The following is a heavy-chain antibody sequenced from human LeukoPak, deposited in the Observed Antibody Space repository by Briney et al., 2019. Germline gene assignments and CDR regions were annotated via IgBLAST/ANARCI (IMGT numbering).Heavy chain of an antibody. Sequence: ASVKVSCMDSGYTFTSYDINRVRQGTRPGLEWMGWMNPNIGNTGCAQKFQGRVTTTRNTFISTAYMELSSLKSEDTTVYYWATGDPYCSGGRCYSSYYYGMDVWGQGTTVTVSS. CDR3: ATGDPYCSGGRCYSSYYYGMDV. CDR2: MNPNIGNT. J-gene: IGHJ6*02. V-gene: IGHV1-8*01. D-gene: IGHD2-15*01. CDR1: GYTFTSYD.